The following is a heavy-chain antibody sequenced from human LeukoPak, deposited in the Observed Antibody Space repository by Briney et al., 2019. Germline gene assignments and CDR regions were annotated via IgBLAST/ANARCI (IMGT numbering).Heavy chain of an antibody. CDR1: GFTFSSYA. Sequence: GGSLRPSCAASGFTFSSYAVHWVRQAPGKGLEWVAVISYDGSHKYYADSVKGRFTISRDNSQNTLYLQMNSLRAEDTAVYYCARAESGYYDSCISDWGQGALVTVSS. D-gene: IGHD3-22*01. V-gene: IGHV3-30-3*01. CDR3: ARAESGYYDSCISD. CDR2: ISYDGSHK. J-gene: IGHJ4*02.